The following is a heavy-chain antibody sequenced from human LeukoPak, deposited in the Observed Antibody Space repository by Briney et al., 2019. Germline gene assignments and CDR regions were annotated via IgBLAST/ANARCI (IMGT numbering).Heavy chain of an antibody. CDR1: GDSIDSYY. CDR3: AGRSARYFDS. Sequence: LETLSLTCTVSGDSIDSYYWSWIRQPPGEGLQWIGYVFYSGPTNYDAALKSRVAISVDRSKNQFSLKLTSVSAADTAVYYCAGRSARYFDSWGQGTPVTVSS. CDR2: VFYSGPT. V-gene: IGHV4-59*01. D-gene: IGHD1-26*01. J-gene: IGHJ4*02.